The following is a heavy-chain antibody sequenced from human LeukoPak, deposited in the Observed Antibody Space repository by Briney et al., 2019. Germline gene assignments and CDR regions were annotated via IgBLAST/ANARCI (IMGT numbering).Heavy chain of an antibody. J-gene: IGHJ4*02. CDR1: GFTVSRNY. Sequence: GGSLRLSRAASGFTVSRNYMSWVSQAPGKGREWVSVIYSGGSTYYADSVRGRFTISRDNSKNTLYLQMNSLGAGDTAVYYCARGYSHDYWGQGTLVTVSS. V-gene: IGHV3-53*01. D-gene: IGHD5-12*01. CDR2: IYSGGST. CDR3: ARGYSHDY.